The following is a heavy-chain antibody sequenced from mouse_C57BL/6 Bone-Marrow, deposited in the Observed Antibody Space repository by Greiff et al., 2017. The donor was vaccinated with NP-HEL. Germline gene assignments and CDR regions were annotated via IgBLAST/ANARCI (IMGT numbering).Heavy chain of an antibody. CDR1: GYSFTGYF. D-gene: IGHD2-2*01. V-gene: IGHV1-20*01. CDR3: ARGGNGYDVGYFDV. Sequence: LVEPGDSVKISCKASGYSFTGYFMNWVMQSHGKSLEWIGRINPYNGDTFYNQKFKGKATLTVDKSSSTAHMELRSLTSEDSAVYYCARGGNGYDVGYFDVWGTGTTVTVSS. CDR2: INPYNGDT. J-gene: IGHJ1*03.